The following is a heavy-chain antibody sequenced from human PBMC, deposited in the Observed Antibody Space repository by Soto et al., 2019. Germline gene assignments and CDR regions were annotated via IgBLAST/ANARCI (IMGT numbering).Heavy chain of an antibody. CDR3: ARDRLIAVTGLLHY. J-gene: IGHJ4*02. D-gene: IGHD6-19*01. CDR1: GYPFTSYG. Sequence: QVQLVQSGAEVKKPGASVKVSCKTSGYPFTSYGINWVRQAPGQGPEWMGWISAYNGKTSYTQKFQGRATMTTATSTSTAYMELRSLRSDDTAVYYCARDRLIAVTGLLHYWGQGTLVTVSS. V-gene: IGHV1-18*01. CDR2: ISAYNGKT.